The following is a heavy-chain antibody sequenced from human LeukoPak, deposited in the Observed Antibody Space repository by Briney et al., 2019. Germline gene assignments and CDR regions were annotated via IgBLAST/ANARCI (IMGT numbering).Heavy chain of an antibody. D-gene: IGHD2-15*01. CDR3: ARAEAYCSGGSCYTANWFDP. J-gene: IGHJ5*02. CDR2: IIPILGIA. V-gene: IGHV1-69*02. Sequence: SVKVSCKASGGTFSSYTISWVRQAPGQGLEWMGRIIPILGIANYAQKFQGRVTITADKSTSTAYMELSSLRSEDTAVYYCARAEAYCSGGSCYTANWFDPWGQGTLVTVSP. CDR1: GGTFSSYT.